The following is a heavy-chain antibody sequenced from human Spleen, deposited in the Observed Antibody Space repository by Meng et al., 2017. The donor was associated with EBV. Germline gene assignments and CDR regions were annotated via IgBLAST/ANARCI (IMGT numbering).Heavy chain of an antibody. CDR2: IYYSGST. Sequence: LHDPCPGLVKPSVPLPLSYNVFVASGSSCNYYWSWIQQPPGKGMDWIGYIYYSGSTNYNPSLKSRVAISVDASKNHFSRTLSSVTAADTAVYYCARRGYSRRFFDLCGRGTLVTVSS. V-gene: IGHV4-61*03. CDR3: ARRGYSRRFFDL. D-gene: IGHD6-13*01. CDR1: VASGSSCNYY. J-gene: IGHJ2*01.